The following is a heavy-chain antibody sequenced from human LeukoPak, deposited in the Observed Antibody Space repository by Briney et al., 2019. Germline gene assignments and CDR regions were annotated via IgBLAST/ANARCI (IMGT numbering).Heavy chain of an antibody. Sequence: SETLSLTCTVSGGSLNNSAYYWGWIRQPPGKGLEWIGTIYYSGSTYYNPSLKSRVTISVDTSKNQFSLKLSSVTAADTAVYYCARLVSYYYDSSGRYYFDYWGQGTLVTVSS. CDR2: IYYSGST. D-gene: IGHD3-22*01. V-gene: IGHV4-39*01. CDR1: GGSLNNSAYY. CDR3: ARLVSYYYDSSGRYYFDY. J-gene: IGHJ4*02.